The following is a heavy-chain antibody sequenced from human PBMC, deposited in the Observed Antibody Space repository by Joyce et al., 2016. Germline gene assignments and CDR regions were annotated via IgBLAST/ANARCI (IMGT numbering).Heavy chain of an antibody. J-gene: IGHJ5*02. CDR2: INPSDSYT. Sequence: EVQLVQSGAEVKKPGESLRISCKGSGYKFTSYWITWVSQMPGKGLEWRGRINPSDSYTDYGPSVQGHGTISADKSSSTAYLQWSSLKASDTAMYYCAGIFVVVPATIDSGWFDPWGQGTLVTVSS. CDR1: GYKFTSYW. D-gene: IGHD2-2*02. V-gene: IGHV5-10-1*03. CDR3: AGIFVVVPATIDSGWFDP.